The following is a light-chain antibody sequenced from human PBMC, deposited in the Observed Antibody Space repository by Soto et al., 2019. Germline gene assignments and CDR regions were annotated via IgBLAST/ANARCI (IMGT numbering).Light chain of an antibody. Sequence: EIVMTQSPATLSVSPGERATLSCRASQSVSTNLAWHQQKPGQAPRLLTYGASTRATGIPARFSGSGSGTEFTLTISSLQSEDFAVYYCQHYNNWPPWTFGQGTKVEIK. CDR1: QSVSTN. CDR3: QHYNNWPPWT. CDR2: GAS. J-gene: IGKJ1*01. V-gene: IGKV3-15*01.